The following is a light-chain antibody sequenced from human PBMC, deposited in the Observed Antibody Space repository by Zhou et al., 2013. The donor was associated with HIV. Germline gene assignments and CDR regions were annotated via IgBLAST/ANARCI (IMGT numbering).Light chain of an antibody. CDR3: QHLHGYPLT. CDR2: GTS. J-gene: IGKJ3*01. V-gene: IGKV1-6*01. CDR1: QDIRND. Sequence: AIQMTQSPSSLSASVGDTVTITCRASQDIRNDLAWYQQKPGKAPQLLIFGTSSLLNGVTSRFSGSGAGTDFTLTITKLQPEDFATYYCQHLHGYPLTFGPGTKVDFK.